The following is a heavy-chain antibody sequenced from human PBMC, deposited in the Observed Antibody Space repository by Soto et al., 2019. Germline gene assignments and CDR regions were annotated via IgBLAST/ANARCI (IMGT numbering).Heavy chain of an antibody. CDR2: VNPNSGGT. D-gene: IGHD5-18*01. J-gene: IGHJ4*02. CDR3: ARVPWIDTAMVHFDY. V-gene: IGHV1-2*02. CDR1: GYTFTGYY. Sequence: ASVKVSCKASGYTFTGYYMHWVRQAPGQGLEWMGWVNPNSGGTNYAQKFQGRVTMTRDTSISTAYMELSRLRSDDTAVYYCARVPWIDTAMVHFDYWGQGTLVTVS.